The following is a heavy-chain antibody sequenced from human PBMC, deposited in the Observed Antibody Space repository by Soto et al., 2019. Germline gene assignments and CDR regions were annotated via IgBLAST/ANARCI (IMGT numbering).Heavy chain of an antibody. Sequence: ASVKVSCKASGYTFTSYVMHWMRQAPGQRLEWMGWIDAGNGNTKYSQKFQGRVTITRDTSASTAYMELSSLRSDDTAVYYCARRYCSSASCYAYSYYGLNVWGQGTTVTVSS. D-gene: IGHD2-2*01. J-gene: IGHJ6*02. CDR1: GYTFTSYV. CDR2: IDAGNGNT. V-gene: IGHV1-3*01. CDR3: ARRYCSSASCYAYSYYGLNV.